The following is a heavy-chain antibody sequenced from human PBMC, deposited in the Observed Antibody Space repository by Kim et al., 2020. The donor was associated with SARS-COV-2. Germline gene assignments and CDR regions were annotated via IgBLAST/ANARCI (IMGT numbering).Heavy chain of an antibody. J-gene: IGHJ4*02. D-gene: IGHD5-18*01. Sequence: YAAPVKGKFTISRDDSKNTLYLQMNSLETGDTAVYYCTTDPIPLWIPPDYWGQGTLVTVSS. V-gene: IGHV3-15*01. CDR3: TTDPIPLWIPPDY.